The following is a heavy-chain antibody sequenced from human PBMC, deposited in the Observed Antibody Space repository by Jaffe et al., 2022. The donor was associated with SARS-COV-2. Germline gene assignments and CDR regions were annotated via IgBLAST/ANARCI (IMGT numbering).Heavy chain of an antibody. CDR3: AKDKERYSSGWFDY. D-gene: IGHD6-19*01. Sequence: EVQLVESGGGLVQPGRSLRLSCAASGFTFDDYAMHWVRQAPGKGLEWVSGISWNSGSIGYADSVKGRFTISRDNAKNSLYLQMNSLRAEDTALYYCAKDKERYSSGWFDYWGQGTLVTVSS. J-gene: IGHJ4*02. CDR1: GFTFDDYA. CDR2: ISWNSGSI. V-gene: IGHV3-9*01.